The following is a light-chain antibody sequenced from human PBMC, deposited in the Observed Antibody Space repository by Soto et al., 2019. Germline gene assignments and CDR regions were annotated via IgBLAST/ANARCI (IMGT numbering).Light chain of an antibody. V-gene: IGLV2-11*01. J-gene: IGLJ1*01. Sequence: QSALTQSRSVSGSPGPSVTISCTGTSSDVGGYNYVSWYQQLPGKAPKLMIYDVTKRPSGVPDRFSGSKSGNTASLTISGLQTEDEADYYCCSYAGTFTFVFGPGTKVTVL. CDR2: DVT. CDR3: CSYAGTFTFV. CDR1: SSDVGGYNY.